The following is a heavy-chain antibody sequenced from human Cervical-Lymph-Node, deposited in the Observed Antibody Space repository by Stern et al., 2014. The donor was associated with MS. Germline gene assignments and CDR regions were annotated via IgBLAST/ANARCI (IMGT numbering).Heavy chain of an antibody. Sequence: QMQLVQSGAEVKKPGSSVKVSCEASGGTFSSYAISWVRQAPGQGLEWMGGIIPIFGTANYAQKFQGRVTITADESTSTAYMELSSLRSEDTAVYYCARESRGRIVGAHDYWGQGTLVTVSS. J-gene: IGHJ4*02. V-gene: IGHV1-69*01. CDR3: ARESRGRIVGAHDY. D-gene: IGHD1-26*01. CDR2: IIPIFGTA. CDR1: GGTFSSYA.